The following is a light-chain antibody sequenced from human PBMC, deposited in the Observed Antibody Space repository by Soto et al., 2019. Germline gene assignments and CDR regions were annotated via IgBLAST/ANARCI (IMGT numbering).Light chain of an antibody. J-gene: IGLJ2*01. Sequence: QSALTQPASVSGSPGQSITISCTGTSSDVGAYNYVSWYQQHPGKAPKLIIYDVSNRPSGVSNRFSGSKSGNTASLTISGLQAEDEADYYCCSYTSSSTLGVFGGGTKLTVL. V-gene: IGLV2-14*03. CDR2: DVS. CDR1: SSDVGAYNY. CDR3: CSYTSSSTLGV.